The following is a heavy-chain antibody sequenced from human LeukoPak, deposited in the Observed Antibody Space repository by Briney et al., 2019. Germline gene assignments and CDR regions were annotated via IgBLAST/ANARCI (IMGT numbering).Heavy chain of an antibody. CDR1: GGSISSYY. V-gene: IGHV4-59*08. Sequence: SETLSLTCTVSGGSISSYYWSWIRQPPGKGLEGIGYIYYSGSTNYNPSLKSRVTISVDTSKNQFSLKLSSVTAADTAVYYCARLGNSKAADYWGQGTLVTVSS. CDR3: ARLGNSKAADY. CDR2: IYYSGST. D-gene: IGHD4-23*01. J-gene: IGHJ4*02.